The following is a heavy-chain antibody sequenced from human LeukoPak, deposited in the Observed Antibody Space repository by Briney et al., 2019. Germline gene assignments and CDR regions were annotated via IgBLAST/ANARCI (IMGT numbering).Heavy chain of an antibody. Sequence: GGSLRLSCAGSGFTFSSYAMSWVRQAPGKGLEWVSGISSGGGSTYYADSVKGRFTISRDNAKNSLYLQMNSLRAEDTALYYCAREMAGADYWGQGTLVTVSS. V-gene: IGHV3-23*01. CDR1: GFTFSSYA. D-gene: IGHD5-24*01. CDR3: AREMAGADY. J-gene: IGHJ4*02. CDR2: ISSGGGST.